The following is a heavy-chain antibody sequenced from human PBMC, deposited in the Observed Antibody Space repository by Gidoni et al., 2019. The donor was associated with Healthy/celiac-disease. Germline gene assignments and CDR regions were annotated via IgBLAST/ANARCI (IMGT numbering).Heavy chain of an antibody. D-gene: IGHD6-19*01. CDR3: ARAPRIAVAGTFDY. CDR2: INHSGST. CDR1: GGSFSGYY. J-gene: IGHJ4*02. V-gene: IGHV4-34*01. Sequence: QVQLQQWAAGLLQPSETLSLICVVSGGSFSGYYWSWIRQPPGKGLEWIGEINHSGSTNYNPSLKSRVTISLDTSKNQFSLKLSSVTAADTAVYYCARAPRIAVAGTFDYWGQGTLVTVSS.